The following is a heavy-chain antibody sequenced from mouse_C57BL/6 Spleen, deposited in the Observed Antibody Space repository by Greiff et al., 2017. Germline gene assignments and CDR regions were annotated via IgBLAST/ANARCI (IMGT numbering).Heavy chain of an antibody. CDR1: GYAFTNYL. Sequence: QVQLQQSGAELVRPGTSVKVSCKASGYAFTNYLIEWVKQRPGQGLEWIGVINPGSGGTNYNEKFKGKATLTADKSSSTAYMQLSSLTSEDSAVYFCARWGGSGPDYWGQGTTLTVSS. J-gene: IGHJ2*01. CDR2: INPGSGGT. D-gene: IGHD3-2*02. V-gene: IGHV1-54*01. CDR3: ARWGGSGPDY.